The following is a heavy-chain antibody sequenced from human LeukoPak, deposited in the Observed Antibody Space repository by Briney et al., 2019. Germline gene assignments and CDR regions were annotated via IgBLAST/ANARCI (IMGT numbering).Heavy chain of an antibody. CDR2: INPNSGGT. Sequence: ASVKVSCKASGYTFTGYYMHWVRQAPGQGLEWMGWINPNSGGTNYAQKFQGRVTMTRDTSISTAYMELSRLRSDDTAVYYCARGGVVPAAMRWFDPWGQGTLVTVSS. CDR1: GYTFTGYY. D-gene: IGHD2-2*01. V-gene: IGHV1-2*02. CDR3: ARGGVVPAAMRWFDP. J-gene: IGHJ5*02.